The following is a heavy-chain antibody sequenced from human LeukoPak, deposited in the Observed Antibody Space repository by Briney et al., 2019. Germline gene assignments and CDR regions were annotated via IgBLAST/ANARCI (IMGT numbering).Heavy chain of an antibody. CDR3: ARVVLLWFGETLGGNWFDP. CDR2: INHSGST. V-gene: IGHV4-34*01. J-gene: IGHJ5*02. CDR1: GGSFSGYY. D-gene: IGHD3-10*01. Sequence: KPSETLSLTCAVYGGSFSGYYWSWIRQPPGKGLEWIGEINHSGSTNYNPSLKSRVTISVDTSKNQSSLKLSSVTAADTAVYYCARVVLLWFGETLGGNWFDPWGQGTLVTVSS.